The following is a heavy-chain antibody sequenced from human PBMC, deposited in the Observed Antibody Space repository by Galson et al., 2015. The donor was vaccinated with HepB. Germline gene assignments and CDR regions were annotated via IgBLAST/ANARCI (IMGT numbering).Heavy chain of an antibody. J-gene: IGHJ5*02. D-gene: IGHD6-19*01. CDR1: GFTFSSYG. CDR3: AKDPISGIAVGDAWFDP. Sequence: SLRLSCAASGFTFSSYGMHWVRQAPGKGLEWVAVISYDGSNKYYADSVKGRFTISRDNSKNTLYLQMNSLRAEDTAVYYCAKDPISGIAVGDAWFDPWGQGTLVTVSS. CDR2: ISYDGSNK. V-gene: IGHV3-30*18.